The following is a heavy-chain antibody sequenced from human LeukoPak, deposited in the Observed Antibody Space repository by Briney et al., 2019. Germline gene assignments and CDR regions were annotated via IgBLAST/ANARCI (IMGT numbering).Heavy chain of an antibody. CDR1: GGSISSGGYY. J-gene: IGHJ6*02. CDR3: ARRGVTYVPYVYYYYGMDV. D-gene: IGHD2-21*02. Sequence: SETLSLTCTVSGGSISSGGYYWSWIRQHPGKGLEWIGYIYYSGSTNYNPSLKSRVTISVDTSKNQFSLKLSSVTAADTAVYYCARRGVTYVPYVYYYYGMDVWGQGTTVTVSS. V-gene: IGHV4-31*03. CDR2: IYYSGST.